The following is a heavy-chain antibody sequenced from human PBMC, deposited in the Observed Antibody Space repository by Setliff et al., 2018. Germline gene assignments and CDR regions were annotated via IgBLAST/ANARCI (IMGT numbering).Heavy chain of an antibody. CDR1: GFTFSSYT. Sequence: PGGSLRLSCAASGFTFSSYTMTWVRQAPGKGLEWVSAISGSGGNTYYADSVKGRFTISRDNSNNTLYLQMNSLRADDTATYYCAKDDQIRGHNLDYWGQGTLVT. CDR2: ISGSGGNT. D-gene: IGHD3-10*01. V-gene: IGHV3-23*01. CDR3: AKDDQIRGHNLDY. J-gene: IGHJ4*02.